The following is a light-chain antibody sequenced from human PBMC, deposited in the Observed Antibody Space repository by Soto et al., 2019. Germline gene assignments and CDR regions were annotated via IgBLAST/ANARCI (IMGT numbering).Light chain of an antibody. Sequence: QSVLTQPASVSGSPGQSITISCTGTSSDVGGYNYVSWYQQYPGKAPKLMIHDVSNQPSGVSDRFSGSKSGNTASLTISGLQAEAEADYYCSSYTSSREKVFGTGTKVTVL. V-gene: IGLV2-14*01. CDR1: SSDVGGYNY. J-gene: IGLJ1*01. CDR3: SSYTSSREKV. CDR2: DVS.